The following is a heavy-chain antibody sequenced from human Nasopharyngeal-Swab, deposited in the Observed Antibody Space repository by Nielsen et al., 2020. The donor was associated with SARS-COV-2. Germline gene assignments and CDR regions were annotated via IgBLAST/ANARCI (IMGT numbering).Heavy chain of an antibody. CDR3: ARGQYRYSSSWYGGNWFDP. CDR1: GYTFTTYA. D-gene: IGHD6-13*01. CDR2: INAGNGNT. V-gene: IGHV1-3*01. J-gene: IGHJ5*02. Sequence: ASVKVSCKASGYTFTTYAMHWVRQAPGQRLEWMGWINAGNGNTKYSQKFQGRVTMTRNTSISTAYMELSSLRSEDTAVYYCARGQYRYSSSWYGGNWFDPWGQGTLVTVSS.